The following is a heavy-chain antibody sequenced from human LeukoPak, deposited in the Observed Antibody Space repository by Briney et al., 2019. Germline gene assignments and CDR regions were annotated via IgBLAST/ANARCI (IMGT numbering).Heavy chain of an antibody. CDR3: ARGPTYYDFWSGYYAGDYYYYGMDV. CDR1: GGSFSGYY. J-gene: IGHJ6*02. Sequence: SETLSLTCAVYGGSFSGYYWSWIRQPPGKGLEWIGEINHSGSTNYNPSLKSRVTISVDTSKTQFSLKLSSVTAADTAVYYCARGPTYYDFWSGYYAGDYYYYGMDVWGQGTTVPVSS. CDR2: INHSGST. V-gene: IGHV4-34*01. D-gene: IGHD3-3*01.